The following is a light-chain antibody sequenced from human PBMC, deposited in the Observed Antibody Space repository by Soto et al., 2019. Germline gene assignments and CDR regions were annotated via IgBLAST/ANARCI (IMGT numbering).Light chain of an antibody. CDR1: QRVSAY. Sequence: EIVLTQSPATLSLSPGARATLSCRASQRVSAYLAWYQQKPGQAPRLLIYDSSNRATGIPDRFSGSGSGPDFTLTISSLEPEDFAVYYCQQRSNWPMYTFGQGTKLEI. CDR3: QQRSNWPMYT. V-gene: IGKV3-11*01. CDR2: DSS. J-gene: IGKJ2*01.